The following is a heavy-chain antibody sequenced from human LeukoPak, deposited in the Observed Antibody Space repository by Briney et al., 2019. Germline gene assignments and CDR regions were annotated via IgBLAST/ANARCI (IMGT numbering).Heavy chain of an antibody. CDR1: GGSISSGPYY. CDR3: ARRDDSSGYHKIFDY. D-gene: IGHD3-22*01. Sequence: SSETLSLTCTVSGGSISSGPYYWGWIRQPPGKGLEWIGNIYYGENTYYNPSLKSRVTISIDTSKNQFYLKLSSLTAADTAVYYCARRDDSSGYHKIFDYWGPGTLVTVSS. J-gene: IGHJ4*02. V-gene: IGHV4-39*01. CDR2: IYYGENT.